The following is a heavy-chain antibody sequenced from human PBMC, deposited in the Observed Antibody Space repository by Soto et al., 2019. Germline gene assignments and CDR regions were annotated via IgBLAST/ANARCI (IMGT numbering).Heavy chain of an antibody. CDR2: IKQDGSEK. D-gene: IGHD3-3*01. J-gene: IGHJ3*02. CDR1: GFTFSSYW. Sequence: GGSLRLSCAASGFTFSSYWMSWVRQAPGKGLEWVANIKQDGSEKYYVDSVKGRFTISRDNAKNSLYLQMNSLRAEDTAVYYCARDKDPRSYYDFWSGYGSAFDIWGQGTMVTVSS. V-gene: IGHV3-7*01. CDR3: ARDKDPRSYYDFWSGYGSAFDI.